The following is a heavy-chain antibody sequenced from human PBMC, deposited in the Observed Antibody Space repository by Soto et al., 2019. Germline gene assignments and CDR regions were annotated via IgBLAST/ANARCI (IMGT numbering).Heavy chain of an antibody. Sequence: GESLKISCKGSGYSFTSYWIGWVRQMPGKGLEWMGIIYPGDSDTRYSPSFQGQVTISADKSISTAYLQWSSLKASDTAMYYCARIVNYYDSSGYYYEEGNFDYWGQGTLVTVSS. CDR3: ARIVNYYDSSGYYYEEGNFDY. CDR1: GYSFTSYW. V-gene: IGHV5-51*01. J-gene: IGHJ4*02. CDR2: IYPGDSDT. D-gene: IGHD3-22*01.